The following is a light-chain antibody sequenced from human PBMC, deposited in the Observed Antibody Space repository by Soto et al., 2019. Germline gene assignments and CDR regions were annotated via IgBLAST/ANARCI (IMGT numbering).Light chain of an antibody. J-gene: IGLJ2*01. CDR3: AAWDDSLRGVV. V-gene: IGLV1-47*01. CDR2: RDN. Sequence: SVLTQPPSASATPGQRVTISCSGSTSNIEKFYVYWYQQLPGTAPKLLVYRDNQRPSGVPDRFSCSKSGTSASLAISGLRSDDEADYYCAAWDDSLRGVVFGGGTKVTVL. CDR1: TSNIEKFY.